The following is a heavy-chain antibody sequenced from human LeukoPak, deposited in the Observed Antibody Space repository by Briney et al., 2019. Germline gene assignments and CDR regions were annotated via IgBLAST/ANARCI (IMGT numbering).Heavy chain of an antibody. CDR2: IKQDGSQK. D-gene: IGHD3-10*01. J-gene: IGHJ4*02. V-gene: IGHV3-7*01. Sequence: PAGSLRLSCAASGFKFSTYWMSWVRQAPGKGLEWVANIKQDGSQKDYVDSVKGRFTIPRDNAKNSLYLQMNSLRAEDTAVYYCAKGPYYYGPETYQYFDYWGQGTLVTVSS. CDR1: GFKFSTYW. CDR3: AKGPYYYGPETYQYFDY.